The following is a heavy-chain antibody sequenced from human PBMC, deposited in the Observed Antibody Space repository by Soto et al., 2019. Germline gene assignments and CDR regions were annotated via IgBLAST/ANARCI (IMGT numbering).Heavy chain of an antibody. D-gene: IGHD6-13*01. J-gene: IGHJ4*02. CDR1: GGSISSSSYY. CDR2: IYYSGST. V-gene: IGHV4-39*01. Sequence: SETLSLTCTVSGGSISSSSYYWGWIRQPPGKGLEWIGSIYYSGSTYYNPSLKSRVTISVDTSKNQFSLKLSSVTAADTAVYYCARRDYSSSWYYFDDWGQGTLVTVAS. CDR3: ARRDYSSSWYYFDD.